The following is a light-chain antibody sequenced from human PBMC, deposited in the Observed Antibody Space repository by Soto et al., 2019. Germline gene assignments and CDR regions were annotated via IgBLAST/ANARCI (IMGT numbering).Light chain of an antibody. V-gene: IGLV1-40*01. CDR3: QSYVSSLSAL. CDR1: SSNIGAGYD. J-gene: IGLJ3*02. Sequence: QSVLTQPPSVSGAPGQRVTISCTGSSSNIGAGYDVHWYQQLPGTAPKLLIYGNSNRPSGVPDRFSGSKSGTSASLAITGLQXXXXXXYYCQSYVSSLSALFGGGTKVTVL. CDR2: GNS.